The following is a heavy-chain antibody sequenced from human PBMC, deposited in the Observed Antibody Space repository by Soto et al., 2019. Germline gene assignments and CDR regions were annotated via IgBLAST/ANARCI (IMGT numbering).Heavy chain of an antibody. V-gene: IGHV3-23*01. CDR2: MSDSGGST. CDR1: GFTFSSYA. CDR3: AKGQQQLVVYYGMGV. J-gene: IGHJ6*01. Sequence: GGSMRLSCAASGFTFSSYAVSWVRQAPGKGLEWVSAMSDSGGSTYYADSVKGRLTISRDNSKNTLYLQMNSLRAEDTAVYYCAKGQQQLVVYYGMGVWGQGTTVTVSS. D-gene: IGHD6-13*01.